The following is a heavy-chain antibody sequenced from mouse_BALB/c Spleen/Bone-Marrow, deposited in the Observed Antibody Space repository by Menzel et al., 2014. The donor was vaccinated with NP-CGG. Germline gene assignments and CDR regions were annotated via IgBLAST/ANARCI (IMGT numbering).Heavy chain of an antibody. CDR3: ANTAYDGNSAWFAY. Sequence: EVQVVESGGGLVQPGGSLRLSCATSGFTFTDYYMSWVRQPPGKALEWLGFIRNKANGYTTEYSASVKGRFTISRDNSQTILYLQMNTLRAEDSATYYCANTAYDGNSAWFAYWGQGTLVTVSA. CDR2: IRNKANGYTT. J-gene: IGHJ3*01. CDR1: GFTFTDYY. V-gene: IGHV7-3*02. D-gene: IGHD2-10*01.